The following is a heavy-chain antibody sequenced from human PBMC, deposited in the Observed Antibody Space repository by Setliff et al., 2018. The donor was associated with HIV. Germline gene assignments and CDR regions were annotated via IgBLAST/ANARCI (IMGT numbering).Heavy chain of an antibody. J-gene: IGHJ5*02. V-gene: IGHV4-61*02. D-gene: IGHD6-13*01. CDR1: GDSISTGYYY. CDR2: IYTSGST. Sequence: KTSETLSLTCTVSGDSISTGYYYWSWIRQPAGKGLEWIGRIYTSGSTNYNPSLKSRVTISVDTSKNEFSLKLSSVTASDTAVYYCARSSSHWSGWFDPWGQGTLVTVSS. CDR3: ARSSSHWSGWFDP.